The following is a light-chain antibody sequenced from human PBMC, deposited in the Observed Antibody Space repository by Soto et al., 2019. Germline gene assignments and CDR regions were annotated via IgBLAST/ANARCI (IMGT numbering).Light chain of an antibody. CDR3: QQRSNWPSA. CDR1: RGVSSY. Sequence: VVLTQSPATLSLSPWERATLACRARRGVSSYLAWYQQKPGQAPRLLIYDASNRATGVPARFSGSGSGTDFTLTISSLEPEDFAVYYCQQRSNWPSAFGEGTKVDIK. J-gene: IGKJ1*01. CDR2: DAS. V-gene: IGKV3-11*01.